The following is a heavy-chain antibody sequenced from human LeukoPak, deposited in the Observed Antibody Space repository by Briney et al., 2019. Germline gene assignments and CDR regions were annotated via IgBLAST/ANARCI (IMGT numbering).Heavy chain of an antibody. CDR1: GFTLSSYD. CDR3: VRRFDC. J-gene: IGHJ4*02. V-gene: IGHV3-48*01. Sequence: PGGSLRLSCAASGFTLSSYDMNWVRQAPGKGLEWVSYISSSRNTTYYADSVKGRFTLSRDNGKNSLYLQMNSLRVEDTAIYYCVRRFDCWGQGTLVTVSS. CDR2: ISSSRNTT.